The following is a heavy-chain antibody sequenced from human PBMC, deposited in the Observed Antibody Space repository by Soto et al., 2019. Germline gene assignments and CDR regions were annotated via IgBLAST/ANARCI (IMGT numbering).Heavy chain of an antibody. CDR1: GFTFSSYA. CDR2: ISGSGGST. D-gene: IGHD3-16*02. Sequence: GGSLRLSCAASGFTFSSYAMSWVRQAPGKGLEWVSAISGSGGSTYYADSVKGRFTISRDNSKNTLYLQMNSLRAEDTAVYYCAKGFRGWRLHLGELSPDFDYWGQGTLVTVSS. CDR3: AKGFRGWRLHLGELSPDFDY. J-gene: IGHJ4*02. V-gene: IGHV3-23*01.